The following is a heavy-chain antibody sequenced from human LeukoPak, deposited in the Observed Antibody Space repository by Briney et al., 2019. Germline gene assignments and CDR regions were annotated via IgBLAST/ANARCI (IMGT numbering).Heavy chain of an antibody. CDR2: IYYSGST. V-gene: IGHV4-59*01. D-gene: IGHD3-10*01. J-gene: IGHJ3*02. Sequence: PSETLSLTCTVSGGSISSYDWSWIRQPPGKGLEWIGYIYYSGSTNYNPSLKSRVTISVDTSKNQFSLKLSSVTAADTAVYYCARGVLWFGELFGAFDIWGQGTMVTVSS. CDR3: ARGVLWFGELFGAFDI. CDR1: GGSISSYD.